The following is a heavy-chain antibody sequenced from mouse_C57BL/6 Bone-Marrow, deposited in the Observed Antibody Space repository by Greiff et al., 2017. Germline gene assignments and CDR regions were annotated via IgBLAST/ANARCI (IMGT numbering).Heavy chain of an antibody. D-gene: IGHD1-1*01. J-gene: IGHJ3*01. Sequence: QVQLQHSGAELARPGASVKLSCKASGYTFTSYGISWVKQRTGQGLEWIGEIYPRSGNTYYNEKFKGKATLTADKSSSTAYMELRSLTSEDSAVYFCARRIHYYGSSSFAYWGQGTLVTVSA. CDR2: IYPRSGNT. CDR3: ARRIHYYGSSSFAY. CDR1: GYTFTSYG. V-gene: IGHV1-81*01.